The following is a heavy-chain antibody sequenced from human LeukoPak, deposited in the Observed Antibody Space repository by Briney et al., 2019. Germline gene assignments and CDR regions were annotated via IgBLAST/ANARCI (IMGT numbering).Heavy chain of an antibody. Sequence: SETLSLTCTVSGGSISSSTHYWGWIRQSPGKGLEWIGSMYNSGSISYNPSLRSRVAITVDTSKNQFPLNFNSVTAADTALYFCARNETSGYFDIWGQGTMVTVSS. CDR3: ARNETSGYFDI. CDR2: MYNSGSI. J-gene: IGHJ3*02. D-gene: IGHD3-22*01. CDR1: GGSISSSTHY. V-gene: IGHV4-39*01.